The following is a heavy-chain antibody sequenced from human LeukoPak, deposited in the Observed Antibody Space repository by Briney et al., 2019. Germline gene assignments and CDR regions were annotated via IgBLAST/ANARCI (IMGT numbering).Heavy chain of an antibody. D-gene: IGHD1-26*01. CDR2: ISAYNGNT. J-gene: IGHJ4*02. V-gene: IGHV1-18*01. CDR1: GYTFTSYG. Sequence: GASVKVSCKASGYTFTSYGISWVRQAPGQGLEWIGWISAYNGNTDYAQKLQGRVTMTTDTSTSTAYMELRSLRSDDTAVYYCARDIVGVGATSGTFDYWGQGTLVTVSS. CDR3: ARDIVGVGATSGTFDY.